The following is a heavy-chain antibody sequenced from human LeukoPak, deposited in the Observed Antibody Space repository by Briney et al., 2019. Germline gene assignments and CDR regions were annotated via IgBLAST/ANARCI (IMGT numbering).Heavy chain of an antibody. V-gene: IGHV3-74*01. CDR1: GFTFSSYW. CDR3: ARGTGYSVVDY. CDR2: INSDGRST. J-gene: IGHJ4*02. D-gene: IGHD5-18*01. Sequence: GGSLRLSCAASGFTFSSYWVHWVRQAPGKGLVWVSRINSDGRSTSHADSVKGRFTISRDNAKNTLYLQMNSLRAEDTAVYYCARGTGYSVVDYWGQGTLVTVSS.